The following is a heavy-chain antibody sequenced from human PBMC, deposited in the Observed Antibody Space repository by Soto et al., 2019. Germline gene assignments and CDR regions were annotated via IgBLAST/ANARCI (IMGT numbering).Heavy chain of an antibody. D-gene: IGHD3-22*01. CDR3: AKNEGTYYYDSSGYTYFDY. CDR1: GFTFDDYA. CDR2: ISGDGGST. V-gene: IGHV3-43*02. Sequence: GGSLRLSCVASGFTFDDYAMHWVRQAPGKGLEWVSLISGDGGSTYYADSVKGRFTISRDNSKNSLYLQMNSLRTEDTALYYCAKNEGTYYYDSSGYTYFDYWGQGTLVTVSS. J-gene: IGHJ4*02.